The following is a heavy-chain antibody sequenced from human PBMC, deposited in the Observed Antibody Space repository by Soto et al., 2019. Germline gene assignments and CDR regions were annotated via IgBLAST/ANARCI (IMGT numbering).Heavy chain of an antibody. J-gene: IGHJ6*02. Sequence: LRVSCAASGFTFNSYAMSWVRQAPGKGLEWVSAISGSGGSTYYADSVKGRFTISRDNSKNTLYLQMNSLRAEDTAVYYCAKQDRGWKDRNRGYYYYGMDVWGQGTTVTVSS. D-gene: IGHD1-1*01. CDR2: ISGSGGST. CDR3: AKQDRGWKDRNRGYYYYGMDV. CDR1: GFTFNSYA. V-gene: IGHV3-23*01.